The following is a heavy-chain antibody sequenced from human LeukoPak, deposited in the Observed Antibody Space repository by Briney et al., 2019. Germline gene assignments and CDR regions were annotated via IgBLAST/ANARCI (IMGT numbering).Heavy chain of an antibody. CDR2: IYTSGST. J-gene: IGHJ5*02. Sequence: SETLSLTCTVSGGSISSGGYYWSWIRQPAGKGLEWIGRIYTSGSTNYNPSLKSRVTISVDTSKNQFSLKLSSVTAADTAVYYCARENYDFWSGPGAHWFDPWGQGTLVTVSS. CDR1: GGSISSGGYY. D-gene: IGHD3-3*01. V-gene: IGHV4-61*02. CDR3: ARENYDFWSGPGAHWFDP.